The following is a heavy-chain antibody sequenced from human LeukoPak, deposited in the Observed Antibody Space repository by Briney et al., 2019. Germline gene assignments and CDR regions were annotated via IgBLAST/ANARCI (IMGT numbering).Heavy chain of an antibody. CDR3: ARVDTAMVGGYYYYGMDV. CDR1: GGSISSYY. Sequence: PSETLSLTCTVSGGSISSYYWSWIQQPPGKGLEWIGYIYYSGSTNYNPSLKSRVTISVDTSKNQFSLKLSSVTAADTAVYYCARVDTAMVGGYYYYGMDVWGKGTTVTVSS. CDR2: IYYSGST. J-gene: IGHJ6*04. D-gene: IGHD5-18*01. V-gene: IGHV4-59*01.